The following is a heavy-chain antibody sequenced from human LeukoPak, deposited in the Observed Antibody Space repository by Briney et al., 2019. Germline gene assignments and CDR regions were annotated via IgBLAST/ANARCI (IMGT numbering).Heavy chain of an antibody. Sequence: GGSLRLSCAASGFTFNTYWMHWVRQPPGKGPVWVSRMNPDGTDIRYADSVKGRFTISRDNAKSTLYLQMNSLRAEDTAVYYCARDKEDDHGGSTSDYWGQGTLVTVSS. CDR2: MNPDGTDI. CDR3: ARDKEDDHGGSTSDY. V-gene: IGHV3-74*01. D-gene: IGHD4-23*01. CDR1: GFTFNTYW. J-gene: IGHJ4*02.